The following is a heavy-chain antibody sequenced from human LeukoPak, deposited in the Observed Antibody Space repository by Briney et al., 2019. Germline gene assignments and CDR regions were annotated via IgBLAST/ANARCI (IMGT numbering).Heavy chain of an antibody. CDR2: IYHSGST. Sequence: KPSETLSLTCTVSGYSISSGYYWGWIRPPPGKGLEWIGSIYHSGSTYYNPSPKGRVTISVDTSKNQFSLKLSSVTAADTAVYYCAGGAIWYDSSGYYGPIDYWGQGTLVTVSS. D-gene: IGHD3-22*01. CDR3: AGGAIWYDSSGYYGPIDY. CDR1: GYSISSGYY. J-gene: IGHJ4*02. V-gene: IGHV4-38-2*02.